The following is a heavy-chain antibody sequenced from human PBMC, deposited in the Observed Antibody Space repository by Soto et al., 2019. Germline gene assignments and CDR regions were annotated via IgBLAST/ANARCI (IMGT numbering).Heavy chain of an antibody. CDR3: ARGKAAAGTWKGLDGRDG. J-gene: IGHJ6*01. D-gene: IGHD6-13*01. Sequence: SETLSLTCAVYGGSFSGYYWSWIRQPPGKGLEWIGEINHSGSTNYNPSLKSRVTISVDTSKNKFSLKLSSVTDADKAVYYCARGKAAAGTWKGLDGRDGWGQGTTGTVS. CDR2: INHSGST. CDR1: GGSFSGYY. V-gene: IGHV4-34*01.